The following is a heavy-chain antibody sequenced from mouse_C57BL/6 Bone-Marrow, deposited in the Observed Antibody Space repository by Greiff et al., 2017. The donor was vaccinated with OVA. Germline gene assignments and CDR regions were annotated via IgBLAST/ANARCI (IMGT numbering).Heavy chain of an antibody. CDR1: GYTFTSYW. CDR2: IDPSDSYT. J-gene: IGHJ2*01. V-gene: IGHV1-69*01. D-gene: IGHD1-3*01. Sequence: QVQLQQPGAELVMPGASVKLSCKASGYTFTSYWMHWVKQRPGQGLEWIGEIDPSDSYTNYNQKFKGKSTLTVDKSSSTAYMQLSSQTSEDSAVYYCARRDNYYFDYWGQGTTLTVSS. CDR3: ARRDNYYFDY.